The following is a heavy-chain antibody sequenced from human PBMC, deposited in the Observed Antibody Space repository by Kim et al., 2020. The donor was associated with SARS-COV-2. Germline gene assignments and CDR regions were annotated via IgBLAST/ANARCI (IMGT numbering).Heavy chain of an antibody. CDR3: ARDPGAYGMDV. J-gene: IGHJ6*02. V-gene: IGHV3-33*01. CDR2: K. D-gene: IGHD3-10*01. Sequence: KYYADSVKGRFTTSRDNSKNTLYLQMNSLRAEDTAVYYCARDPGAYGMDVWGQGTTVTVSS.